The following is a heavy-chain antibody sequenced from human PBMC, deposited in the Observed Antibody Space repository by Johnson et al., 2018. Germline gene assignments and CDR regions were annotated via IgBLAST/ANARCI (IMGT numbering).Heavy chain of an antibody. D-gene: IGHD6-13*01. J-gene: IGHJ6*02. CDR1: GGSISNYN. CDR3: AREGSSNFDYGADV. Sequence: QVQLQESGPELVKPSETLSLTCTVSGGSISNYNWNWIRQPAGKGLEWIGRIYISGSTKYNPSLKSRVTMSVDTSKNQFYLKLSSVTAADTAVYYCAREGSSNFDYGADVWGQGTTATVSS. V-gene: IGHV4-4*07. CDR2: IYISGST.